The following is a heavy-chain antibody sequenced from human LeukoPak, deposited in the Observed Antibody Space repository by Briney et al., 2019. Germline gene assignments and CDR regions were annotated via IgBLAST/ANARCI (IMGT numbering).Heavy chain of an antibody. CDR1: GFTFSSYW. Sequence: PGGSLRLPCEVSGFTFSSYWMNWVRHVPGKGLAWVSHINTYGTSAIYADSVKGRFTISRDNAKNMLFLQMDSLRAEDTAVYYCARAGRYGGKTQNSFDYWGQGTLVTVSS. V-gene: IGHV3-74*01. J-gene: IGHJ4*02. CDR3: ARAGRYGGKTQNSFDY. CDR2: INTYGTSA. D-gene: IGHD4-23*01.